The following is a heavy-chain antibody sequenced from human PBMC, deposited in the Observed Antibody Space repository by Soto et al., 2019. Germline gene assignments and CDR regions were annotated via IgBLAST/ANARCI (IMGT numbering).Heavy chain of an antibody. CDR3: ARDERYCSSTSCSNWFDP. CDR2: IYHSGST. V-gene: IGHV4-4*02. D-gene: IGHD2-2*01. CDR1: SGSISSSNW. J-gene: IGHJ5*02. Sequence: QVQLQESGPGLVKPSGTLSLTCAVSSGSISSSNWWSWVRQPPGKGLEWIGEIYHSGSTNYNPSLKSRVTISVDKSQTQFSLKLSSVTAADTAVYYCARDERYCSSTSCSNWFDPWGQGTLVTVSS.